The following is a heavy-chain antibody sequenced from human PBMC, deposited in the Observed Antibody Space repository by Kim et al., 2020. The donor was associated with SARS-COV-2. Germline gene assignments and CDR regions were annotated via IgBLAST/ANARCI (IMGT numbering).Heavy chain of an antibody. CDR3: ARVGSNFAYYYYMDV. Sequence: QKLQGRVTMTTDTSTSTAYMELRSLRSDDTAVYYCARVGSNFAYYYYMDVWGKGTTVTVSS. V-gene: IGHV1-18*01. J-gene: IGHJ6*03. D-gene: IGHD4-4*01.